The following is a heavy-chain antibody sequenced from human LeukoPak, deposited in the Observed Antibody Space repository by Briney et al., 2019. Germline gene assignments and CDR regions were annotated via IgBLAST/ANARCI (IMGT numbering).Heavy chain of an antibody. CDR2: VYSGGAA. CDR1: GASVNDYF. CDR3: AREIVLMMSDAASPYFMDV. V-gene: IGHV4-59*02. J-gene: IGHJ6*03. Sequence: SETLSLTCSVSGASVNDYFWSWISQAPGRGLEWLGQVYSGGAAEYSPSLKGRVTISLDASTNKVSLSLRSATPADTAVYFCAREIVLMMSDAASPYFMDVWGRGTTVTVAS. D-gene: IGHD3-16*01.